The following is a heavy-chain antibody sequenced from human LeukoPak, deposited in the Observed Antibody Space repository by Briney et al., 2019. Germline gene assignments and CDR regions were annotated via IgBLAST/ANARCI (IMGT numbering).Heavy chain of an antibody. V-gene: IGHV3-48*03. CDR2: ISSSGSTI. J-gene: IGHJ4*02. D-gene: IGHD1-1*01. Sequence: GGSLRLSCAASGFTFSSYEMNWVCQAPGTGLERVSYISSSGSTIYYAESVKGRFTISRDNAKNSLYLQKNSLRAEDTAVYYCARGAAWNPCDYWGQGTLVTVSS. CDR3: ARGAAWNPCDY. CDR1: GFTFSSYE.